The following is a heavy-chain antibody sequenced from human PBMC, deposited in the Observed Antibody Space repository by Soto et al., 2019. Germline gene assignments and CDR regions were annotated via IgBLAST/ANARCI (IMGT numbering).Heavy chain of an antibody. Sequence: SETLSLTCAFYGGSFDDFYWSWVLQSPGKGLEWVGEISHDGGTNYSPSLASRVSISVDTSKNQFSLHLRSVTAADTGLYYCARGQLVWYGDLTPYHRDMDVWGQGTTVTVSS. CDR2: ISHDGGT. J-gene: IGHJ6*02. CDR3: ARGQLVWYGDLTPYHRDMDV. D-gene: IGHD3-10*01. CDR1: GGSFDDFY. V-gene: IGHV4-34*01.